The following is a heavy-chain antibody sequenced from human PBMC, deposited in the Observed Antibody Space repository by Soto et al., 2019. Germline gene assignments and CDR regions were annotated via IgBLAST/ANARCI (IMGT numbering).Heavy chain of an antibody. J-gene: IGHJ3*01. V-gene: IGHV3-23*01. Sequence: EVQLLESGGGLVQPGGSLRLSCVVSGFSLSTYVMSWVRQAPGKGLEWVSTVGRTTSTFYADSVRGRFTISRDNYNNALFLQMTSLRADDTALYYCAKGILLEPPGTRAFDVWGQGTMVIVSS. CDR3: AKGILLEPPGTRAFDV. CDR2: VGRTTST. CDR1: GFSLSTYV. D-gene: IGHD1-1*01.